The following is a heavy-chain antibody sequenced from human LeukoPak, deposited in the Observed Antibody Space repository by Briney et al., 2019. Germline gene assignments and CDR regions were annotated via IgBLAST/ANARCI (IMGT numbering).Heavy chain of an antibody. CDR2: IKQDGSTK. CDR3: ATTGGSWYDGSFDY. D-gene: IGHD6-13*01. J-gene: IGHJ4*02. V-gene: IGHV3-7*01. Sequence: GGSLRLSCAASGFTISSYWMTWVRQAPGKGLEWVANIKQDGSTKYYVDSVKGRFTISRDNAKNSSYLQMSSLRAEDSAVYYCATTGGSWYDGSFDYWGQGTLVTVSS. CDR1: GFTISSYW.